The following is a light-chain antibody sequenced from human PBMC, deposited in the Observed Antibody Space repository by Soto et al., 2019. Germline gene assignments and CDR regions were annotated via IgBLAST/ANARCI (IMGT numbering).Light chain of an antibody. Sequence: DVQMTQSPSSLSASVGDRATNTCRASQGITTNLAWNQQKPGKGPTLLIYAASTSQAGVPSRFSGSGAGTDFTLTISSLQPEEVATYCCQKYNSVPPTFGQGTKLDIK. CDR3: QKYNSVPPT. V-gene: IGKV1-27*01. J-gene: IGKJ1*01. CDR2: AAS. CDR1: QGITTN.